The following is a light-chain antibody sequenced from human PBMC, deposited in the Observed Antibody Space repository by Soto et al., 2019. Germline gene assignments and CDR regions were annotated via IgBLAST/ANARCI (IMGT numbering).Light chain of an antibody. CDR3: QRYSVWPRVT. J-gene: IGKJ4*01. CDR2: GAS. CDR1: QSVGTQ. Sequence: EIVMTQSPATLSVSPGERATLSCRASQSVGTQLAWYQLKPGQTPRLLIFGASTRATGIPARFSGSGSGSEFTLTISSLQSEDLAVYSCQRYSVWPRVTFGGGTKVEI. V-gene: IGKV3-15*01.